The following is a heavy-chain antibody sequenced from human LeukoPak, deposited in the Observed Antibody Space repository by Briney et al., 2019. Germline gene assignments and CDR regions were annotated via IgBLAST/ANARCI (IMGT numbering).Heavy chain of an antibody. V-gene: IGHV3-30*02. CDR1: GFTFSSYD. CDR3: AKSQGRFLDPGGDLWFDS. Sequence: GGSLRLSCAASGFTFSSYDMQWVRQALGKGLEWVAFIRYDGSIKYYADSVKGRFTISRDNSKNTLYLQMNSLRAEDTAVYYCAKSQGRFLDPGGDLWFDSWGQGTLVTVSS. D-gene: IGHD3/OR15-3a*01. CDR2: IRYDGSIK. J-gene: IGHJ5*01.